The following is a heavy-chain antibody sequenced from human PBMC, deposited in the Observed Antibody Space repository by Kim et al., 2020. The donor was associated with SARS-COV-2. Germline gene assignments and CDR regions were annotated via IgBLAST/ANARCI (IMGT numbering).Heavy chain of an antibody. CDR3: AKDLFSLGDDFWSGYPYYYYGMDV. CDR1: GFTFSSYG. Sequence: GGSLRLSCAASGFTFSSYGMHWVRQAPGKGLEWVAVISYDGSNKYYADSVKGRFTISRDNSKNTLYLQMNSLRAEDTAVYYCAKDLFSLGDDFWSGYPYYYYGMDVWGQGTTVTVSS. J-gene: IGHJ6*02. CDR2: ISYDGSNK. V-gene: IGHV3-30*18. D-gene: IGHD3-3*01.